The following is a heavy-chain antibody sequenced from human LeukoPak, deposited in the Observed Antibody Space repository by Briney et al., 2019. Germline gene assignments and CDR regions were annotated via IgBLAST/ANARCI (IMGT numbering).Heavy chain of an antibody. CDR3: ARTGSGPFLDV. CDR2: VYYRGNT. CDR1: GGSISSNY. D-gene: IGHD1-1*01. J-gene: IGHJ6*02. Sequence: LETLSLTCTVSGGSISSNYWSWIRQPPGKGLEWIGFVYYRGNTNYNPSLESRVTISVDTSKNQFSLKLSPVTAADTAVYYCARTGSGPFLDVWGQGTTVTVSS. V-gene: IGHV4-59*01.